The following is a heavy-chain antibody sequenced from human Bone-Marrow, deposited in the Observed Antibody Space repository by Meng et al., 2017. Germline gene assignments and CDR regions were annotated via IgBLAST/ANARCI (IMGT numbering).Heavy chain of an antibody. CDR3: ARARTVTEKSYYYGMDV. V-gene: IGHV1-69*13. CDR2: IIPIFGTA. CDR1: GYTFTGYY. D-gene: IGHD1/OR15-1a*01. J-gene: IGHJ6*02. Sequence: SVKVSCKASGYTFTGYYMHWVRQAPGQGLEWMGGIIPIFGTANYAQKFQGRVTITADESTSTAYMELSSLRSEDTAVYYCARARTVTEKSYYYGMDVWGQGTTVTVSS.